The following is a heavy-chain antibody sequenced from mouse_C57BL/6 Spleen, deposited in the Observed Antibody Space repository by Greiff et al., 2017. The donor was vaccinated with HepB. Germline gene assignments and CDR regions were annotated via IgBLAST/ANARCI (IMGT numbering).Heavy chain of an antibody. CDR2: ISDGGSYT. V-gene: IGHV5-4*01. CDR1: GFTFSSYA. Sequence: EVHLVESGGGLVKPGGSLKLSCAASGFTFSSYAMSWVRQTPEKRLEWVATISDGGSYTYYPDNVKGRFTISRDNAKNNLYLQMSHLKSEDTAMYYCARGVNFDYWGQGTTLTVSS. CDR3: ARGVNFDY. J-gene: IGHJ2*01. D-gene: IGHD2-5*01.